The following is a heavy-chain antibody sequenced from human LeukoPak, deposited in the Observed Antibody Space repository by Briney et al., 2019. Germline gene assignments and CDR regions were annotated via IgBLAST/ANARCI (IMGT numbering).Heavy chain of an antibody. Sequence: GGSLRLSCAASGFTFSSYSMNWVRQAPGKGLEWVSSISSSSSYIYYADSVKGRFTISRDNAKNSLYLQMNSLRAEDTAVYYCARWLPAAHVPDYWGQGTLVTVSS. V-gene: IGHV3-21*01. CDR2: ISSSSSYI. D-gene: IGHD2-2*01. CDR3: ARWLPAAHVPDY. J-gene: IGHJ4*02. CDR1: GFTFSSYS.